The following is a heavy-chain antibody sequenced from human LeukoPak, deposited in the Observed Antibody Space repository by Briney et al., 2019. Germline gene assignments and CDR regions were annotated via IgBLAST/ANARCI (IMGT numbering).Heavy chain of an antibody. Sequence: GESLKISCKGSGYSFTSYWIGWVRQMPGKGLEWMGIIYPGDSDTRYNPSFQGQVTISADKSISTAYLQWSSLKASDTAMYYCARLDRGSLIADLPFDYWGQGALVTVSS. J-gene: IGHJ4*02. D-gene: IGHD3-22*01. CDR1: GYSFTSYW. V-gene: IGHV5-51*01. CDR3: ARLDRGSLIADLPFDY. CDR2: IYPGDSDT.